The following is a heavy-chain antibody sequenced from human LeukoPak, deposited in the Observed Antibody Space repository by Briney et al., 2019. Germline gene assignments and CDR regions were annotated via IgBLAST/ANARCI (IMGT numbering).Heavy chain of an antibody. Sequence: TSETLSPTCTGSGGSVSSADYYWNWIRQLPGKGLEWIGYMHYSGRRNYNPSLKSRVTISVDTSKNQFSLKLSSVTAADTAVYYCARGGVGATYVGFDYWGQGTLVTVSS. J-gene: IGHJ4*02. CDR2: MHYSGRR. V-gene: IGHV4-61*08. CDR1: GGSVSSADYY. D-gene: IGHD1-26*01. CDR3: ARGGVGATYVGFDY.